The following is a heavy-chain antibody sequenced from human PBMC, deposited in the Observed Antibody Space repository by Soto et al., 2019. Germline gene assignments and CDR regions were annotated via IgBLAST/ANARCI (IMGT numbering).Heavy chain of an antibody. Sequence: GGSLRLSCAASGFTFSSYAMHWVRQAPGKGLEWVAVISYDGSNKYYADSVKGRFTISRDNSKNTLYLQMNSLRAEDTAVYYCTRWLSGSYSHFDYWGQGTLVTVSS. J-gene: IGHJ4*02. D-gene: IGHD3-3*01. CDR1: GFTFSSYA. V-gene: IGHV3-30-3*01. CDR3: TRWLSGSYSHFDY. CDR2: ISYDGSNK.